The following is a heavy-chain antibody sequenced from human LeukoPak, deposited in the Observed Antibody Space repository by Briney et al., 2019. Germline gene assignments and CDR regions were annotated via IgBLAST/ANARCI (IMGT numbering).Heavy chain of an antibody. CDR3: ARAFGASGRFDY. D-gene: IGHD3-10*01. CDR2: ISISGSTI. V-gene: IGHV3-48*03. CDR1: GFTFSNYE. J-gene: IGHJ4*02. Sequence: GGSLRLSCAASGFTFSNYEMNWVRQAPGKGLEWVSYISISGSTIYYADSVKGRFTISRDNAKSSLYLQMNSLRAEDTAVYYCARAFGASGRFDYWGQGTLVTVSS.